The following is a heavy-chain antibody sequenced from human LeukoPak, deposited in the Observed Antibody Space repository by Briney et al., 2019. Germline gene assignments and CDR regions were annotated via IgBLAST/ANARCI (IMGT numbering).Heavy chain of an antibody. Sequence: PSETLSLTCSVSGVSMNSHYLNWIRQPPGKGLEWTGFISGSGSTNYNPSLMSRVTMSLETSKRQFSLKLRSVTAADTAVYYCVVSPNQDFYDYWGQGTLVTVSS. V-gene: IGHV4-4*09. CDR3: VVSPNQDFYDY. CDR1: GVSMNSHY. CDR2: ISGSGST. J-gene: IGHJ4*02.